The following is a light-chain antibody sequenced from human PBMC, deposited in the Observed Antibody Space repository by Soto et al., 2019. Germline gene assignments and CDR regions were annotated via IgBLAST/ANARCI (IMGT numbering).Light chain of an antibody. V-gene: IGKV3-20*01. J-gene: IGKJ5*01. Sequence: EIVLTQSPGTLSLSPGERATLSCRASQSVSGSYLAWYQQKPGQAPRLLIYGASNRATGIPDRFSGGGSGTDFTLTITRLEPEDFAMYYCQRYDSLRTFGQGTRLEIK. CDR2: GAS. CDR1: QSVSGSY. CDR3: QRYDSLRT.